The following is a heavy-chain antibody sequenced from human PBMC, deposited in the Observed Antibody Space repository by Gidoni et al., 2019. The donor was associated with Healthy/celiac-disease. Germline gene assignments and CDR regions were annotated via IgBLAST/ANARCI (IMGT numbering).Heavy chain of an antibody. D-gene: IGHD3-3*01. V-gene: IGHV5-51*01. CDR3: ARQGNYDFWSGHSDY. Sequence: EVQLVQSGAEVQKPGESLTISCKGSGYSFTSYWIGWVRQMPGKGLEWMGIIYPGDSDTRYSPSFQGQVTISADKSISTAYLQWSSLKASDTAMYYCARQGNYDFWSGHSDYWGQGTLVTVSS. CDR1: GYSFTSYW. CDR2: IYPGDSDT. J-gene: IGHJ4*02.